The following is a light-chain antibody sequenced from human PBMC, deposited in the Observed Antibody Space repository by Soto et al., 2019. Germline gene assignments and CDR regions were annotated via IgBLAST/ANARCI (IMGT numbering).Light chain of an antibody. J-gene: IGKJ4*01. Sequence: DIHISHPPGPLLAPXGDEVTTTXXXSQSISSWLAWYQKKPGKAPKLLIYKASGLESGVPSRFSGSGSGTDFTLTISSLQPDDFATYYCQQYESYSPLTFGGGTKVDNK. CDR2: KAS. V-gene: IGKV1-5*03. CDR3: QQYESYSPLT. CDR1: QSISSW.